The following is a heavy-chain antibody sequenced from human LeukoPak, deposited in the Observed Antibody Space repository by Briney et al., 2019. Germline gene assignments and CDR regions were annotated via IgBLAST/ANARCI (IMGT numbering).Heavy chain of an antibody. J-gene: IGHJ5*02. CDR2: INHSGST. CDR3: ARVPVGYSSSRRLGHWFDP. D-gene: IGHD6-13*01. V-gene: IGHV4-34*01. CDR1: GGSFSGYY. Sequence: SETLSLTCAVYGGSFSGYYWSWIRQPPGKGLEWIGEINHSGSTNYNPSLKSRVTISVDTSKNQFSLKLSSVTAADTAVYYCARVPVGYSSSRRLGHWFDPWGQGTLVTVSS.